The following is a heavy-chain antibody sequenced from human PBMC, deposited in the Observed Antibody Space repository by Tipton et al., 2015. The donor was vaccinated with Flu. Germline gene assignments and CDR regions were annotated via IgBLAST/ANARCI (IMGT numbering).Heavy chain of an antibody. D-gene: IGHD3-3*01. CDR2: IWYDGTKT. V-gene: IGHV3-33*08. CDR3: ARDGPEWNYFAYMDV. Sequence: SLRLSCVASGFPFSTFVMSWARQAPGKGLEWVSFIWYDGTKTYYADSVKGRFTISRDDSGNTLYLQMNSLTVEDTAVYFCARDGPEWNYFAYMDVWGKGTTVTVS. J-gene: IGHJ6*03. CDR1: GFPFSTFV.